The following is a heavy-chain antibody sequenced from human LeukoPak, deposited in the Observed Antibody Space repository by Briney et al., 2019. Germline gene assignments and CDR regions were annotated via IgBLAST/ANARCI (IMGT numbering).Heavy chain of an antibody. CDR2: ITGRGDTI. Sequence: GGSLRLSCVASGFVFNSYEMSWVRQAPGKGLEWLSYITGRGDTIYYADSVRGRFTISRDNAKLSLFLQMNILRTEDTALYYCARSLGPTKPFDFWGKGTPVTVSS. CDR1: GFVFNSYE. CDR3: ARSLGPTKPFDF. V-gene: IGHV3-48*03. J-gene: IGHJ4*02. D-gene: IGHD5-24*01.